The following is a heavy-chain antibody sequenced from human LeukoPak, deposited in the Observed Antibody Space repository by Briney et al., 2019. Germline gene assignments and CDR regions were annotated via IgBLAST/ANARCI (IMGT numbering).Heavy chain of an antibody. Sequence: ASVTLSFKASGYTFTSYYMHWGRQAPGQGLEWMGIINPSGGSTSYAQKFQGRVTMTRDTSTTTVYMELSSRRSKDTAVYYCAREEQQLTYFDYWGQGTLVTVSS. CDR1: GYTFTSYY. J-gene: IGHJ4*02. V-gene: IGHV1-46*01. CDR2: INPSGGST. CDR3: AREEQQLTYFDY. D-gene: IGHD6-13*01.